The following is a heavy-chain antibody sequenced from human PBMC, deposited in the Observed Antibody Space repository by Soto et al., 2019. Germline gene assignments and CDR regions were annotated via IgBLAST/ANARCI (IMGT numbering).Heavy chain of an antibody. V-gene: IGHV3-48*01. D-gene: IGHD1-26*01. CDR1: GFIFNSYS. J-gene: IGHJ4*02. Sequence: EVQLVESGGGLVQPGGSLRLSCVASGFIFNSYSMNWVRQAPGKGLEWISYINSGSTSVFYADAVKGRFSISRDNAKNSLYLQMNSLSAEDTAVYYCASSESPDAYWGQGTLVTVSS. CDR3: ASSESPDAY. CDR2: INSGSTSV.